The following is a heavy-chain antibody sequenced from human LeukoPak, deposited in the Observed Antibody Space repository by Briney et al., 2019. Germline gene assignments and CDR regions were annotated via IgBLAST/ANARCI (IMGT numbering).Heavy chain of an antibody. CDR3: ASLTTVPY. CDR2: ISYDGSNK. D-gene: IGHD4-17*01. V-gene: IGHV3-30-3*01. CDR1: GFTFSSYA. Sequence: GGSLRLSCAASGFTFSSYAMHWVRQAPGKGLEWVAVISYDGSNKYYADSVKRRFTISRDNSKNTLYLQMNSLRAEDTAVYYCASLTTVPYWGQGTLVTVSS. J-gene: IGHJ4*02.